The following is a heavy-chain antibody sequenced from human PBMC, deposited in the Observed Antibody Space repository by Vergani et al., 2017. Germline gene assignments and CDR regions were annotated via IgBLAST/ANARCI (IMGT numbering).Heavy chain of an antibody. CDR1: GFTFGDYA. V-gene: IGHV3-49*03. D-gene: IGHD6-19*01. CDR3: AKDLPSGGFDY. J-gene: IGHJ4*02. Sequence: EVQLVESGGGLVQPGRSLRLSCTASGFTFGDYAMSWFRQAPGKGLEWVGFIRSKAYGGTTEYAASVKGRFTISRDDSKSIAYLQMNSLKTEDTAVYYCAKDLPSGGFDYWGQGTLVTVSS. CDR2: IRSKAYGGTT.